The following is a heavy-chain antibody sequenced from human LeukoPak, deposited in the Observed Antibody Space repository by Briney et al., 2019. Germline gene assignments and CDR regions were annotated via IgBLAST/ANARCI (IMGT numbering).Heavy chain of an antibody. CDR1: GYTFTGYY. J-gene: IGHJ6*03. CDR2: IIPIFGTA. CDR3: ALERVQQLDYYYMDV. Sequence: ASVKVSCKASGYTFTGYYMHWVRQAPGQGLEWMGGIIPIFGTANYAQKFQGRVTITADKSTSTAYMELSSLRSEDTAVYYCALERVQQLDYYYMDVWGKGTTVTVSS. V-gene: IGHV1-69*06. D-gene: IGHD6-13*01.